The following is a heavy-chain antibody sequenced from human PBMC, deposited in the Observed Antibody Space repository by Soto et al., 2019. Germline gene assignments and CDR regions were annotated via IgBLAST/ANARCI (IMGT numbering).Heavy chain of an antibody. Sequence: EVQLLESGGGLVQPGGSLRLSCAASGFTFSSYAMSWVHQAPGKGLAWVSGISVSGGSKYYADSVKGRFTISRDNSKNTVYRQMNSLRAEDTTVYYCASNTRYDPPDYWGQGTMVTVSS. D-gene: IGHD3-16*01. CDR2: ISVSGGSK. V-gene: IGHV3-23*01. CDR1: GFTFSSYA. J-gene: IGHJ4*02. CDR3: ASNTRYDPPDY.